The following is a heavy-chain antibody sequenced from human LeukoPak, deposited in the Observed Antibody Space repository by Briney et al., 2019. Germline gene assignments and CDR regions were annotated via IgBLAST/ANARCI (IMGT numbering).Heavy chain of an antibody. CDR2: IKEDGSEK. Sequence: GSLRLSCAASGFTFSRYWMSWVRQAPGKGLEWVANIKEDGSEKYYVDSVKGRLTISRDNAKNSLSLQIKSLRAEDTAVYYCARQKAVVVVAATPDEDYGDYVDYYYYMDVWGKGTTVTVSS. J-gene: IGHJ6*03. CDR1: GFTFSRYW. V-gene: IGHV3-7*01. CDR3: ARQKAVVVVAATPDEDYGDYVDYYYYMDV. D-gene: IGHD2-15*01.